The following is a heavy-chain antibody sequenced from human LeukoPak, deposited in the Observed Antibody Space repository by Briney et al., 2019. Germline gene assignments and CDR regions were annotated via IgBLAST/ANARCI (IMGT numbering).Heavy chain of an antibody. D-gene: IGHD1-20*01. V-gene: IGHV3-48*01. CDR2: ISSSGSTI. Sequence: GGSLRLSCAASGFTFSSYSMNWVRQAPGKGLEWVSYISSSGSTIYYADSMKGRFTISRDNAKNSLYLQMNSLRAEDTAVYYCAIITGTTADAFDIWGQGTMVTVSS. J-gene: IGHJ3*02. CDR1: GFTFSSYS. CDR3: AIITGTTADAFDI.